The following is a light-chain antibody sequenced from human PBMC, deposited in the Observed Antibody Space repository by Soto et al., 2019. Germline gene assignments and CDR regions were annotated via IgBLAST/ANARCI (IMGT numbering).Light chain of an antibody. CDR2: KAS. CDR3: QQYNRYSRT. Sequence: DIQMTQSPSTLSASVGDRVTITCRASQSISSWLAWYQQKPGKAPKLLIYKASSLESGVPSRFSGSGSGTELTLTISSLQPDDFATYYCQQYNRYSRTFGQGTKV. V-gene: IGKV1-5*03. J-gene: IGKJ1*01. CDR1: QSISSW.